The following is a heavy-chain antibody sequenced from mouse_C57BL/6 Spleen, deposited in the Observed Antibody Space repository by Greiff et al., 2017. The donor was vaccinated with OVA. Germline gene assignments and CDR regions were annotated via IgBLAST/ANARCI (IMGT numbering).Heavy chain of an antibody. V-gene: IGHV1-82*01. D-gene: IGHD1-1*01. Sequence: QVHVKQSGTELVKPGASVKISCKASGYAFSSSWMNWVKQRPGKGLEWIGRIYPGDGDTNYNGKFKGKATLTADKSSSTAYMQLSSLTSEDSAVYFCARSPPYYYGSSYLMDYWGQGTSVTVSS. J-gene: IGHJ4*01. CDR1: GYAFSSSW. CDR3: ARSPPYYYGSSYLMDY. CDR2: IYPGDGDT.